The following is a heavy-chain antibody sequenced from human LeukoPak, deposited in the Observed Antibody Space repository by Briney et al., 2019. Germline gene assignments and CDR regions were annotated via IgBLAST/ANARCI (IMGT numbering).Heavy chain of an antibody. CDR1: GYTFTGYY. Sequence: SVKVSCKASGYTFTGYYMHWVRQAPGQGLEWMGGIIPIFDTGNYAQKFQGRLTITADESTSTAYMELSSLRSEDTAVYYCARTYYYDSSGYYFDYWGQGTLVTVSS. CDR3: ARTYYYDSSGYYFDY. CDR2: IIPIFDTG. V-gene: IGHV1-69*13. J-gene: IGHJ4*02. D-gene: IGHD3-22*01.